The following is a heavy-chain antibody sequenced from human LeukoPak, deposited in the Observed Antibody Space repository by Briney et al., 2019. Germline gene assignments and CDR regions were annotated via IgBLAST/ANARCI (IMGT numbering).Heavy chain of an antibody. J-gene: IGHJ4*02. Sequence: SETLSLTCTVSGGSISSSSYYWGWIRQPPGKGLEWIGSIYYSGSTYYNPSLKSRNTISVDTSKNQFSLKLTSVTAADTAVYYCARPNYYDSSGYFNWGQGTLVTVSS. CDR3: ARPNYYDSSGYFN. V-gene: IGHV4-39*01. CDR1: GGSISSSSYY. CDR2: IYYSGST. D-gene: IGHD3-22*01.